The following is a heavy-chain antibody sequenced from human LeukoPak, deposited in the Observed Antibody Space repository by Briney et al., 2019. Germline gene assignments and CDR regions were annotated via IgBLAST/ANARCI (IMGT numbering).Heavy chain of an antibody. CDR1: GFTFSSYE. CDR3: ANDLGWIQLNLG. V-gene: IGHV3-23*01. Sequence: GGSLRLSCAASGFTFSSYEMNWVRQAPGKGLEWVSGITGNGATTYYADSVKGRFTISRDNSRNTVYLQMNSLRAKDTAVYYCANDLGWIQLNLGRGQGTLVTVSS. D-gene: IGHD5-18*01. CDR2: ITGNGATT. J-gene: IGHJ4*02.